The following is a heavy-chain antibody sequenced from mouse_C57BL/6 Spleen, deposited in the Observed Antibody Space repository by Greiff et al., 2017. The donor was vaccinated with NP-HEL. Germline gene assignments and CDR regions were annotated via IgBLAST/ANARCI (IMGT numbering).Heavy chain of an antibody. CDR2: ISSGSSTI. J-gene: IGHJ4*01. V-gene: IGHV5-17*01. D-gene: IGHD1-1*01. Sequence: DVMLVESGGGLVKPGGSLKLSCAASGFTFSDYGMHWVRQAPEKGLEWVAYISSGSSTIYYADTVKGRFTISRDNAKNTLFLQMTSLRSEDTAMYYCARPITTVVAYYAMDYWGQGTSVTVSS. CDR3: ARPITTVVAYYAMDY. CDR1: GFTFSDYG.